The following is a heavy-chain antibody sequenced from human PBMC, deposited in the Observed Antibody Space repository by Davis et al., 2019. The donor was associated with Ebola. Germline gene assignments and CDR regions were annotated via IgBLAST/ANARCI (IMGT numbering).Heavy chain of an antibody. D-gene: IGHD1-1*01. CDR3: ARTGTTYYFDY. V-gene: IGHV3-33*01. Sequence: SLRLPCASSGFPSSSHAIHRFCQSPGTGLDWVAVIWYDGSNKYYADSVKGRFTISRDNSKNTLYLQMNSLRAEDKTVYYCARTGTTYYFDYWGQRTLVTVSS. J-gene: IGHJ4*02. CDR1: GFPSSSHA. CDR2: IWYDGSNK.